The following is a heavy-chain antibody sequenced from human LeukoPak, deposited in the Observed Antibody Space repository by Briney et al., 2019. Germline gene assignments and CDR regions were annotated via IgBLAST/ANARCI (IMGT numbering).Heavy chain of an antibody. CDR2: FPYTGRT. CDR3: ARRLLGYCSGGSCWETFDI. V-gene: IGHV4-39*02. D-gene: IGHD2-15*01. J-gene: IGHJ3*02. Sequence: SETLSLTCTVSVGSISISSYYWAWIRQPPGKGLEWIGSFPYTGRTYYDPSLKSRVTISVDTSKSHLSLKLSSVTAADTAVYYCARRLLGYCSGGSCWETFDIWGQGTMVTVS. CDR1: VGSISISSYY.